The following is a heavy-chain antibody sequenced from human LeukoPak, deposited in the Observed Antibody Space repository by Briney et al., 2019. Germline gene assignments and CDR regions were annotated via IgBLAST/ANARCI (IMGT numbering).Heavy chain of an antibody. CDR3: ARGQSVLWFGELLD. Sequence: PGGSLRLSCTASGFIFSSYEMNWVRQAPGKGLEWVSFIVGSGTGIYNADSVKGRFTISRDNAKNSLYLQMNSLRADDTAVYYCARGQSVLWFGELLDWGQGTLVTVSS. CDR1: GFIFSSYE. V-gene: IGHV3-48*03. J-gene: IGHJ4*02. D-gene: IGHD3-10*01. CDR2: IVGSGTGI.